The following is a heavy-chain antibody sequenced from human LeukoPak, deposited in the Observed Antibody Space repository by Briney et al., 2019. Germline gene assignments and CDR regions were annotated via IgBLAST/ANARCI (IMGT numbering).Heavy chain of an antibody. Sequence: PGGSLRLSCAASGFTFDDYGMSWVRQAPGKGLEWVSGINWNGGSTGYADSVKGRFTISRDNAKNSLYLQMNSLRAEDTALYYCARDGTMVRETYYYYYYMDVWGKGTTVTVSS. CDR1: GFTFDDYG. V-gene: IGHV3-20*04. CDR2: INWNGGST. D-gene: IGHD3-10*01. CDR3: ARDGTMVRETYYYYYYMDV. J-gene: IGHJ6*03.